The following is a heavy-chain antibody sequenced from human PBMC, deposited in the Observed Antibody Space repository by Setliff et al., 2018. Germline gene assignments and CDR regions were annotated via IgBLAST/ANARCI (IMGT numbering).Heavy chain of an antibody. CDR3: ARGGTFRYFDY. J-gene: IGHJ4*02. Sequence: SETLSLTCTVSGGSISSHYWSWIRHPPGKGLEWIWYIYYSGSTNYNPSLKSRVTRSVDTSKNQFSLKLSSVTAADTAVYDCARGGTFRYFDYWGQGTPVTVSS. CDR2: IYYSGST. D-gene: IGHD5-12*01. CDR1: GGSISSHY. V-gene: IGHV4-59*11.